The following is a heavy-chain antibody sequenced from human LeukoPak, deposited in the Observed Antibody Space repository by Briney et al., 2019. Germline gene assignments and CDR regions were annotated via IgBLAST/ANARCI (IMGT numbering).Heavy chain of an antibody. Sequence: GGSLRLSCAASGFTFSSYAMSWVRQAPGKGLEGVSAISGSGGSTYYADSVEGRFTIPRDNSKNTLYLQMNSLRAEDTAVYYCAKVRGYSYGPFDYWGQGTLVTVSS. CDR2: ISGSGGST. V-gene: IGHV3-23*01. J-gene: IGHJ4*02. CDR1: GFTFSSYA. D-gene: IGHD5-18*01. CDR3: AKVRGYSYGPFDY.